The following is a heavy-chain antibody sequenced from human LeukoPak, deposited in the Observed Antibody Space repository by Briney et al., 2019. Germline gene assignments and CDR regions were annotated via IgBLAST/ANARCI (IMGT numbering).Heavy chain of an antibody. J-gene: IGHJ6*04. CDR2: INTSGRTK. CDR3: ARATGIAVAGTSYYYYYGMDV. D-gene: IGHD6-19*01. V-gene: IGHV3-48*03. CDR1: GFTFSSYE. Sequence: GGSLRLSCAASGFTFSSYEMNWVRQAPGKGLEWLSYINTSGRTKHYADSVKGRFTISRDNAKNSLYLQMNSLRAEDTAVYYCARATGIAVAGTSYYYYYGMDVWGKGTTVTVSS.